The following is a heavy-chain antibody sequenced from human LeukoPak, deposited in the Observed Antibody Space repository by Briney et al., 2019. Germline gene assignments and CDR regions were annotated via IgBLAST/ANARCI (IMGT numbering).Heavy chain of an antibody. D-gene: IGHD1-20*01. CDR2: INSDGSST. Sequence: GRSLRLSCAASGFTFSSYWMHWVRQAPGKGLVWVSRINSDGSSTSYADSVKGRFTISRDNAKNTLYLQMNSLRAEDTPVYYCARVVTGTIDGDHWGQGTLVSVSS. CDR3: ARVVTGTIDGDH. CDR1: GFTFSSYW. J-gene: IGHJ5*02. V-gene: IGHV3-74*01.